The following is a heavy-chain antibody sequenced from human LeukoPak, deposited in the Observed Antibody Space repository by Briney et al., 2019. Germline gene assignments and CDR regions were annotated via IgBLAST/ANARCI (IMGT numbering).Heavy chain of an antibody. CDR2: IRSKGDNHAT. Sequence: PGGSLKLSSEASGFTFSGSAIHWVRQAAGNGLEWIGRIRSKGDNHATAYAASVEGRFTISRNDSTNTAYLQMNRLTTDDTGMYYCTSPTMASNSWGQGTLVTVSS. D-gene: IGHD5-12*01. CDR1: GFTFSGSA. CDR3: TSPTMASNS. J-gene: IGHJ4*02. V-gene: IGHV3-73*01.